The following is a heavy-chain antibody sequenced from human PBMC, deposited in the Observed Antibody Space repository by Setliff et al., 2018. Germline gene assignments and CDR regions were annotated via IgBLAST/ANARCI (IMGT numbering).Heavy chain of an antibody. CDR3: AALDWGENFYNVDV. V-gene: IGHV3-74*01. CDR1: GFTFSRYW. Sequence: PGGSLRLSCAASGFTFSRYWMYWVRQVPGKGLVWVSRINPDGSITNYADSVRGRFTISRDNAKNTLYLQMNSLRAEDTAVYFCAALDWGENFYNVDVWGKGTTVTVS. D-gene: IGHD7-27*01. J-gene: IGHJ6*03. CDR2: INPDGSIT.